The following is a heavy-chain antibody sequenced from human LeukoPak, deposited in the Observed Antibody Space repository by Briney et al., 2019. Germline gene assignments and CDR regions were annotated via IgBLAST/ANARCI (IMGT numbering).Heavy chain of an antibody. D-gene: IGHD3-10*01. V-gene: IGHV5-51*01. Sequence: PGESLQISCQGSGSSFTSYWIGWVRQLPGKGLEWMGIIYPGDSDTRYSPSFQGQVTISADKSISTAYLQWSSLKASDTAMYYCARQVTMVRGVIADAAYYYMDVWGKGTTVTVSS. J-gene: IGHJ6*03. CDR3: ARQVTMVRGVIADAAYYYMDV. CDR2: IYPGDSDT. CDR1: GSSFTSYW.